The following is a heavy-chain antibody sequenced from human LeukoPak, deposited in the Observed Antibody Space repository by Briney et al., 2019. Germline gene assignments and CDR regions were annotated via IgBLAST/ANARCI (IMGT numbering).Heavy chain of an antibody. J-gene: IGHJ4*02. CDR3: ARDEVVAAITLDY. CDR2: ISSSSSTI. D-gene: IGHD2-15*01. CDR1: GFTFSDYY. V-gene: IGHV3-48*01. Sequence: GGSLRLSCAASGFTFSDYYMNWVRQAPGKGLEWVSYISSSSSTIYYADSVKGRFTISRDNAKNSLYLQMNSLRAEDTAVYYCARDEVVAAITLDYWGQGTLVTVSS.